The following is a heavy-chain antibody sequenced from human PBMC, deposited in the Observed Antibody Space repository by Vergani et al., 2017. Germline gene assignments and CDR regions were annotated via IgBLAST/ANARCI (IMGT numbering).Heavy chain of an antibody. J-gene: IGHJ4*02. D-gene: IGHD3-3*01. CDR3: ARERNAYYDFWSGYYTQYYFDY. CDR1: GFPFDDYG. Sequence: EVQLVESGGGVVRPGGSLSLSCAASGFPFDDYGMSWVRQAPGKGLEWVSGINWNGGSTGYADSVKGRFTISRDNAKNSLYLQMNSLRAEDTALYYCARERNAYYDFWSGYYTQYYFDYWGQGTLVTVSS. CDR2: INWNGGST. V-gene: IGHV3-20*04.